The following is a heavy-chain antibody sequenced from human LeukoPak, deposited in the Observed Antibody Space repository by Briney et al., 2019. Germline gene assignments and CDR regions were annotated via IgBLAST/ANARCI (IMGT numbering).Heavy chain of an antibody. CDR1: GDGVSINSAA. V-gene: IGHV6-1*01. J-gene: IGHJ5*02. D-gene: IGHD5-12*01. CDR2: TYYRSQWYT. Sequence: SQTLSLTCAISGDGVSINSAAWNWIRQSPSRGLEWLGRTYYRSQWYTDYAVSVKSRITINPDTSKNQFSLHLNSVTPEDTAVYYCAKYDRAYGWFDPWGQGALVAVSS. CDR3: AKYDRAYGWFDP.